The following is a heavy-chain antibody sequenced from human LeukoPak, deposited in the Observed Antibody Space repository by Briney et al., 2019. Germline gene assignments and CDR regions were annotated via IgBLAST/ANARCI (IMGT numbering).Heavy chain of an antibody. Sequence: SETLSLTCTVSGVSISSGSYYWSWIRQPAGKGLEWIVRIYTSGSTNYNPSLKSRVTISVDTSKNQFSLKLSSVTAADTAVYYCARDQTISSSLRGWFDPWGQGTLVTVSS. J-gene: IGHJ5*02. CDR3: ARDQTISSSLRGWFDP. CDR2: IYTSGST. CDR1: GVSISSGSYY. V-gene: IGHV4-61*02. D-gene: IGHD6-13*01.